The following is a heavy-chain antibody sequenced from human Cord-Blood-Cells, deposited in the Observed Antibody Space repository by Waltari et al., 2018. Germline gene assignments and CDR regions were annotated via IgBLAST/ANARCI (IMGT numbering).Heavy chain of an antibody. D-gene: IGHD3-10*01. J-gene: IGHJ4*02. Sequence: QVQLVQSGAEVKKPGASVKVSCKASGYTFTSYGISWVRQAPGQGLEWMGWISAYNGNTNYAQKRQGRVTMTTDTSTSTAYMELRSLRSDDTAVYYCAMSSITMVQGVISSIGTRTNYFDYWGQGTLVTVSS. CDR3: AMSSITMVQGVISSIGTRTNYFDY. V-gene: IGHV1-18*01. CDR1: GYTFTSYG. CDR2: ISAYNGNT.